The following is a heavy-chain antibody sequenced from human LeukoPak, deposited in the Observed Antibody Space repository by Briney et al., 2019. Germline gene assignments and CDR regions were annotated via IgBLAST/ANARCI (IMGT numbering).Heavy chain of an antibody. CDR1: GGSISSSSYY. Sequence: PSETLSLTCTVSGGSISSSSYYWGWIRQPPGKGLEWIGSIYYSGSSYYNPSLQSRVTISVDTSKNQFSLKLTSVTAADTAVYYCARDRGYSSSSTNFDYWGQGTLVTVSS. J-gene: IGHJ4*02. D-gene: IGHD6-6*01. V-gene: IGHV4-39*07. CDR3: ARDRGYSSSSTNFDY. CDR2: IYYSGSS.